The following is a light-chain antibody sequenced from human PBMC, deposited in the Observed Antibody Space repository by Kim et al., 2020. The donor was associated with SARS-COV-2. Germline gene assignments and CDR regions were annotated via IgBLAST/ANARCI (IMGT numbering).Light chain of an antibody. CDR3: QQYGGSFLT. CDR2: DSS. V-gene: IGKV3-20*01. J-gene: IGKJ4*01. Sequence: EIVLTQSPGPLSLSPGERATLSCRASQSVSSNFLAWYQQRPGQAPRLLFYDSSRRATGIPDRFSGYGSGTDFTLTISRLEPEDFAVYYCQQYGGSFLTFGGGTKVDIK. CDR1: QSVSSNF.